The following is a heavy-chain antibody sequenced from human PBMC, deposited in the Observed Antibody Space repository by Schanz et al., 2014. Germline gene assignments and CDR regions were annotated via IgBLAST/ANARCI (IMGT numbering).Heavy chain of an antibody. V-gene: IGHV4-31*03. CDR1: GGSINSDAFY. Sequence: QVQLQESGPGVVKPSQTLSLTCTVSGGSINSDAFYWTWIPQHPGKGLERVGYIYYSGGTYYSPSLKSRVSISLDTSKNHFSLNLSSVTAADTAVYYCARDRLAAQGIDSWGQGTLVTVSS. CDR3: ARDRLAAQGIDS. D-gene: IGHD6-6*01. CDR2: IYYSGGT. J-gene: IGHJ4*02.